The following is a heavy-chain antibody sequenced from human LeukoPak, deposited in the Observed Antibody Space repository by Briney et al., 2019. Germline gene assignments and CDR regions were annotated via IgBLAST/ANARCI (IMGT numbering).Heavy chain of an antibody. V-gene: IGHV1-2*02. CDR3: ARVKGRGAKGLYYFDY. Sequence: GASVKVSCKASGYIFTGYYIHWARQTPGQGLEWMGWINPNSGGTNYAQKFQGRVTMTRNTSISTAYMELSSLRSEDTAVYYCARVKGRGAKGLYYFDYWGQGTLVTVSS. J-gene: IGHJ4*02. CDR2: INPNSGGT. CDR1: GYIFTGYY. D-gene: IGHD3-10*01.